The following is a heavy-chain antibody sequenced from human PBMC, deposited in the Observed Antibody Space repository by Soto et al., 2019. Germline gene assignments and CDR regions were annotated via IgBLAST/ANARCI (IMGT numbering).Heavy chain of an antibody. CDR2: IWYDGSNK. V-gene: IGHV3-33*01. D-gene: IGHD6-13*01. Sequence: GGSLRLSCAASGFTFSSYGMHWVRKAPGKGLEWVAVIWYDGSNKYYADSVKGRFTISRDNSKNTLYLQMNSLRAEDTAVYYCARNRVASASYSSSWYENYYYYMDVWGKGTTVTVSS. CDR1: GFTFSSYG. J-gene: IGHJ6*03. CDR3: ARNRVASASYSSSWYENYYYYMDV.